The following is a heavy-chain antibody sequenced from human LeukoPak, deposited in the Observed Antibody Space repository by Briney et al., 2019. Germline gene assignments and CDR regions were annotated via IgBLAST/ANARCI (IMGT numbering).Heavy chain of an antibody. CDR3: AKSSYYDASGYYREYYFDY. CDR2: LSGSGDST. D-gene: IGHD3-22*01. Sequence: GGSLRLSCAASGFTFSTYAMSWVRQAPGKGLEWVSALSGSGDSTYYADSVKGRFTISRDKTKNTLYLQMNSLRAEDTAVYYCAKSSYYDASGYYREYYFDYWGQGTLVTVSS. CDR1: GFTFSTYA. V-gene: IGHV3-23*01. J-gene: IGHJ4*02.